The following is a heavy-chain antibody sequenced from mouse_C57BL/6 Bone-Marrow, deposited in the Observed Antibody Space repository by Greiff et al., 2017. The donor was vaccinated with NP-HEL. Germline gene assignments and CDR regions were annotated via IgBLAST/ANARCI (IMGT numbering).Heavy chain of an antibody. CDR2: ISDGGSYT. J-gene: IGHJ2*01. Sequence: EVQRVESGGGLVKPGGSLKLSFAASGFTFSSYAMSWVRQTPEKSLEWVATISDGGSYTYYPDNVKGRFTISRDNAKNNLYLKMSHLKSKDTAMYYSASLYYYSSSQYYFDYWGKGTTLTVSS. V-gene: IGHV5-4*01. CDR1: GFTFSSYA. CDR3: ASLYYYSSSQYYFDY. D-gene: IGHD1-1*01.